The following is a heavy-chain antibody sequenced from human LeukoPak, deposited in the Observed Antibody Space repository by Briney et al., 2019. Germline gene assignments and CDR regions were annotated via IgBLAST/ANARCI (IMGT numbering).Heavy chain of an antibody. Sequence: SETLSLTCTVSGGSISSSSYYWGWIRQPPGKGLEWIGSIYYSGSTYYNPSLKSRVTISVNTSKNQFSLKLSSVTAADTAVYYCARDAYRGVNQFDPWGQGTLVTVSS. CDR2: IYYSGST. V-gene: IGHV4-39*07. J-gene: IGHJ5*02. D-gene: IGHD3-10*01. CDR1: GGSISSSSYY. CDR3: ARDAYRGVNQFDP.